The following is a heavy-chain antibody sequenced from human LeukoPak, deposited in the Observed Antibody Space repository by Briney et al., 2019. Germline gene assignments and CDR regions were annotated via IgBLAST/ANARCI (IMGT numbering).Heavy chain of an antibody. CDR2: ISNDGSRK. D-gene: IGHD3-3*01. CDR1: GFTFSRHG. V-gene: IGHV3-30*03. Sequence: GGSXRXSXAXXGFTFSRHGMHWVRQAPGKGLEWVAIISNDGSRKYYAHSVEGRFTISRDNSKNTLYLQMDSLRAEDTAVYYCARDRAWNYFDYWGQGTLVTVSS. J-gene: IGHJ4*02. CDR3: ARDRAWNYFDY.